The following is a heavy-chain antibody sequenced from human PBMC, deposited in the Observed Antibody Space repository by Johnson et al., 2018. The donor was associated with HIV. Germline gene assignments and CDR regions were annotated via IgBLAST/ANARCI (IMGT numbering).Heavy chain of an antibody. CDR3: AKQHEQLVEPDAFDS. D-gene: IGHD6-6*01. CDR1: GFTFSSYG. V-gene: IGHV3-33*06. CDR2: IWYDGSNK. Sequence: VQLVESGGGVVQPGRSLRLSCAASGFTFSSYGMHWVRQAPGKGLEWVAVIWYDGSNKYYADSVKGRFTISRDNSKNTLYLQMNRLRAEDTAVYYCAKQHEQLVEPDAFDSWGQGTMVTVSS. J-gene: IGHJ3*02.